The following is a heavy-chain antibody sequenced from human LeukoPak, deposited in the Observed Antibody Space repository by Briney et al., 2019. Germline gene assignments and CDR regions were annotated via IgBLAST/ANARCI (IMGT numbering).Heavy chain of an antibody. J-gene: IGHJ4*02. CDR1: GFTFSSYA. V-gene: IGHV3-30-3*01. D-gene: IGHD5-18*01. CDR2: ISYDGSNK. Sequence: PGGSLRLSCAASGFTFSSYAMHWVRQAPGKGLEWVAVISYDGSNKYYADSVKGRFTISRDNSKNTLYLQMNSLRAEDTAVYYCARGDRYSYGLFDYWGQGTLVTVSS. CDR3: ARGDRYSYGLFDY.